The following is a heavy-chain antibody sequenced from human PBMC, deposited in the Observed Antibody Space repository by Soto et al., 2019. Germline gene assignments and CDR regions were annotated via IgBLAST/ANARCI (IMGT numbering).Heavy chain of an antibody. Sequence: GGSLRLACADSGFTVSNKYMSWVRQAPGKGLEWVSLFYRGGSTYCADSVKGRFTISRDNAKNSLYLQMNSLRAEDTAVYYCARDAYDSSGYYIYFDYWGQGTLVTVSS. CDR2: FYRGGST. CDR1: GFTVSNKY. CDR3: ARDAYDSSGYYIYFDY. J-gene: IGHJ4*02. D-gene: IGHD3-22*01. V-gene: IGHV3-66*01.